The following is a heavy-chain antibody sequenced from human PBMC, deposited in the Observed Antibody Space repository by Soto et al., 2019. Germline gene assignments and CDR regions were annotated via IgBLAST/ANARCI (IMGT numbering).Heavy chain of an antibody. D-gene: IGHD6-6*01. CDR2: INPNGGST. V-gene: IGHV1-46*03. J-gene: IGHJ4*02. CDR3: TRGLASGDY. CDR1: GYIFTNFY. Sequence: QVQLVQPGAEVKKPGASVKFSCKASGYIFTNFYIHWVRQAPGQGLEWIGIINPNGGSTNYAQNFQGRVTMTRDTSTSTVYRDLRCLRSEDTAVYYCTRGLASGDYWGQGTLITVSS.